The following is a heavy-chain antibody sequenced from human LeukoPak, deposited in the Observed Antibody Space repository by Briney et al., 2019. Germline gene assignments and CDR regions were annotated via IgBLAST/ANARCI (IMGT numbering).Heavy chain of an antibody. J-gene: IGHJ4*02. D-gene: IGHD3-3*01. Sequence: ASVKVSCKASGYTFTGYYMHWVRQAPGQGLEWMGWINPNSGGTNYAQKFQGRVTMTRDTSISTAYMELSRLISADTAVYYCAREVGDASAVDYWGQGTLVTVSS. CDR3: AREVGDASAVDY. CDR2: INPNSGGT. V-gene: IGHV1-2*02. CDR1: GYTFTGYY.